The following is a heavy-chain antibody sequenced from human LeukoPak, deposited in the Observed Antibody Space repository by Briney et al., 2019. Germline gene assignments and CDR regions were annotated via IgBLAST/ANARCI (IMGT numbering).Heavy chain of an antibody. V-gene: IGHV4-4*02. CDR3: ARRRNSSGWWGWFDP. CDR1: GGSISSSNW. CDR2: IYHSGST. D-gene: IGHD6-19*01. Sequence: PSQTLSLTSAVSGGSISSSNWCSWVRPPPGKVLESIGEIYHSGSTNYNPSLKSRVTMSVDKSKNQFSLKLSSVTAADTAVYYCARRRNSSGWWGWFDPWGQGTLVTVSS. J-gene: IGHJ5*02.